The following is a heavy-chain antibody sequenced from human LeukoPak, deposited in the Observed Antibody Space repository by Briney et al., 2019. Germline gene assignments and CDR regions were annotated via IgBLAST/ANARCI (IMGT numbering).Heavy chain of an antibody. CDR2: IGTAGDT. V-gene: IGHV3-13*01. CDR3: ARGSRGYSYGPAYYGMDV. D-gene: IGHD5-18*01. J-gene: IGHJ6*02. CDR1: GFTFSSYD. Sequence: GGSLRLSCATSGFTFSSYDMHWVRQATGKGLEWVSAIGTAGDTYYPGSVKGRFTISRENAKNSLYLQMNGLRAGDTAVYYCARGSRGYSYGPAYYGMDVWGQGTTVTVSS.